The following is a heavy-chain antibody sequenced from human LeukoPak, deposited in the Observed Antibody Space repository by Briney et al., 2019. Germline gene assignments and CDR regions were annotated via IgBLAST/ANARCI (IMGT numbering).Heavy chain of an antibody. D-gene: IGHD6-19*01. CDR1: GGSISSGSYY. CDR3: AAGGTVAGPFDY. V-gene: IGHV4-61*01. J-gene: IGHJ4*02. Sequence: KTSETLSLTCTVSGGSISSGSYYWSWIRQPPGKGLEWIGYIYYSGSTNYNPSLKSRVTISVDTSKNQFSLKLSSVTAADTAVYYCAAGGTVAGPFDYWGQGTLVTVSS. CDR2: IYYSGST.